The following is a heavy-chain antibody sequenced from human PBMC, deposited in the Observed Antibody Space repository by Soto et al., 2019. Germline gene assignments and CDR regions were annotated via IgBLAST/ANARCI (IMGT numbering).Heavy chain of an antibody. CDR3: ARGAGYGGYGGY. Sequence: PGGSLGLSCAASGFCLRGYSMMWVRQAPGKGLERVSYISGSGTTIYYADSVKGRFTISRDNAKNSVYLQMNSLGDEDTAVYYCARGAGYGGYGGYWGQGTLVTVSS. CDR1: GFCLRGYS. J-gene: IGHJ4*02. CDR2: ISGSGTTI. V-gene: IGHV3-48*02. D-gene: IGHD4-17*01.